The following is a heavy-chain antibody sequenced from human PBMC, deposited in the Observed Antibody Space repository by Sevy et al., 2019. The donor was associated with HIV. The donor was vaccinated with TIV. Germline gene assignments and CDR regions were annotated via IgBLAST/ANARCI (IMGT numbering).Heavy chain of an antibody. D-gene: IGHD2-15*01. CDR3: AKDGVEYCSGGSCYDHYYYYGMDV. Sequence: GGSLRLSCAASGFTFSSYGMHWVRQAPGKGLEWVAVISYDGSNKYYTDSVKGRFTISRDNSKNTLYLQMNSLRAEDTAVYYCAKDGVEYCSGGSCYDHYYYYGMDVWGQGTTVTVSS. V-gene: IGHV3-30*18. J-gene: IGHJ6*02. CDR2: ISYDGSNK. CDR1: GFTFSSYG.